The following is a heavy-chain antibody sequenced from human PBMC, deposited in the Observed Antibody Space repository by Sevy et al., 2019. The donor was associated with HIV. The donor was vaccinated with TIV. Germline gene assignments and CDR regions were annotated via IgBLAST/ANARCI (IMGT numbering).Heavy chain of an antibody. D-gene: IGHD3-22*01. CDR1: GYTFIKHP. J-gene: IGHJ4*02. CDR3: ARDSDGSGRYYLDYFDS. V-gene: IGHV1-18*01. Sequence: ASVKVSCKTSGYTFIKHPLSWVRQAPGQGLEWMGCISTYNGETKYAQKFQGRATMTTDTSTSTVYMEPRSLRSDDTGVYYCARDSDGSGRYYLDYFDSWGQGTLVTVSS. CDR2: ISTYNGET.